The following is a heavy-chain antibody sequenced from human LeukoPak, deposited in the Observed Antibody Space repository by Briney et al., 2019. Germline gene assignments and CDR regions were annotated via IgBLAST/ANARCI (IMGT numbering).Heavy chain of an antibody. CDR3: AIHGGGAVRGHNWFDP. CDR2: IYYSGST. V-gene: IGHV4-39*01. D-gene: IGHD4-17*01. CDR1: GGSISSSSYY. J-gene: IGHJ5*02. Sequence: SETLPLTCTVSGGSISSSSYYWGWIRQPPGKGLEWIGSIYYSGSTYYNPSLKSRVTIPVDTSKNQFSLKLSSVTAADTAVYYCAIHGGGAVRGHNWFDPWGQGTLVTVSS.